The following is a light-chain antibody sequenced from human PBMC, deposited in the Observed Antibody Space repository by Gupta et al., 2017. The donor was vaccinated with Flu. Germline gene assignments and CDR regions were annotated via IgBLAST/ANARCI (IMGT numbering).Light chain of an antibody. CDR2: AAP. CDR3: QQTYTNPYS. V-gene: IGKV1-39*01. Sequence: DIQMTQSPSSLSASVGDRVTITCRTSQSVSIYLNWYQQKPGKAPKLLIYAAPSLQSGVPSRFSGSGSGTDFTLTISSLQPEDFATYSCQQTYTNPYSFGQGTKVEIK. CDR1: QSVSIY. J-gene: IGKJ2*03.